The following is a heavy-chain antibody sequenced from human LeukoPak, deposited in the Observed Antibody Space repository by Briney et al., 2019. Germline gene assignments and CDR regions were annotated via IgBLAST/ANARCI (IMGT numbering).Heavy chain of an antibody. CDR2: ISGYRGDT. CDR1: GYIFLNYV. J-gene: IGHJ5*02. V-gene: IGHV1-18*01. D-gene: IGHD4/OR15-4a*01. Sequence: ASVKVSCKTSGYIFLNYVVTWVRPPPGQGLEWLGWISGYRGDTKYAERLQGRVTMTKDTTTTTGYLELRGLTSDDTAVYYCTRSWGYGGQRGMFDHGGQGTLVTVSS. CDR3: TRSWGYGGQRGMFDH.